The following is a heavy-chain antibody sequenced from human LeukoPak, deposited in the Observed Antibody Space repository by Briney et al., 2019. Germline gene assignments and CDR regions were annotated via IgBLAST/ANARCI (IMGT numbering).Heavy chain of an antibody. J-gene: IGHJ3*02. CDR1: GFTFSSYA. Sequence: PGRSLRLSCAASGFTFSSYAMHWVRQAPGKGLEWVAVISYDGSNKYYADSVKGRFTISRDNSKNTLYLQMNSLRAEDTAEYYCARDTRDIVVVVAATPTGAFDIWGQGTMVTVSS. CDR3: ARDTRDIVVVVAATPTGAFDI. CDR2: ISYDGSNK. V-gene: IGHV3-30*04. D-gene: IGHD2-15*01.